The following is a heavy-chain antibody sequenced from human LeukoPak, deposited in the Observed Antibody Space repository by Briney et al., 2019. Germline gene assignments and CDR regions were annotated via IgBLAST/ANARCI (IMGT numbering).Heavy chain of an antibody. V-gene: IGHV1-46*01. J-gene: IGHJ4*02. Sequence: ASVKVSCEASGYTFTSYYMHWVRQAPGQGLEWMGIINPSGGSTSYAQKFQGRLTMTRDMSTSTVYMDLSSLRSEDTAVYYCAREGVTGTDAFDYWGQGTLVTVSS. D-gene: IGHD1-20*01. CDR2: INPSGGST. CDR3: AREGVTGTDAFDY. CDR1: GYTFTSYY.